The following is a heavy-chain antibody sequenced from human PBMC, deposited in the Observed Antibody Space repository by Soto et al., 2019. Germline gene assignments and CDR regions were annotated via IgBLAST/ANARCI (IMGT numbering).Heavy chain of an antibody. V-gene: IGHV1-46*03. J-gene: IGHJ4*02. Sequence: QVQLVQSGAEVKKPGASVKVSCKASGYTFTSYYMHWVRQAPGQGLEWMGIINPSGGSTSYAQKFQGRVTMTRDTSTSTVYMELSSLRSEDTAVYYCARDQTPTGLTGVAKASDYWGQGTLVTVSS. CDR1: GYTFTSYY. D-gene: IGHD3-3*01. CDR3: ARDQTPTGLTGVAKASDY. CDR2: INPSGGST.